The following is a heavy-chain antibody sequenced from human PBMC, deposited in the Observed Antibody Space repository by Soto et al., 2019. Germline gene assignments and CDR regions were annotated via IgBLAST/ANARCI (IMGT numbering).Heavy chain of an antibody. V-gene: IGHV4-59*01. J-gene: IGHJ4*02. Sequence: QVQLQESGPGLVKPSETLSLTCTVSGGPISSYYWSWIRQPPGKGLEWIGYIYYSGSTNYNPSLKSRVTISVDTSKNQFSLKLSSVTAADTAVYYCARGFYAELHYWGQGTLVTVSS. CDR2: IYYSGST. D-gene: IGHD1-7*01. CDR1: GGPISSYY. CDR3: ARGFYAELHY.